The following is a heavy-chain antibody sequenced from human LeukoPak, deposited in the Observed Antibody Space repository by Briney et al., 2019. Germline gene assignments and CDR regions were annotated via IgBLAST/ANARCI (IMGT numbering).Heavy chain of an antibody. CDR3: ARRVTTFLS. D-gene: IGHD4-17*01. CDR2: ISSTSTYM. CDR1: GFDLSPYT. Sequence: PGGSLRLSCSASGFDLSPYTMNWVRQAPGKGLEWVASISSTSTYMYYGDSLKGRFTISRDNAKSTLYLQLDSLRAEDTATYYCARRVTTFLSWGQGTLVIVSS. V-gene: IGHV3-21*01. J-gene: IGHJ4*02.